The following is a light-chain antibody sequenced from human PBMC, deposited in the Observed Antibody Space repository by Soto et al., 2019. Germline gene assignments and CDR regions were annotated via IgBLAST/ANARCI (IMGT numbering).Light chain of an antibody. CDR3: RERNK. CDR2: DAS. CDR1: QSVSSY. V-gene: IGKV3-11*01. Sequence: VWPKCDATLAVSGGERATLGWRASQSVSSYLAWDHQKPGQAPGLLIYDASDRATGIPASFSGSRSGTDFTRPITGLEPEDFGVYFCRERNKFGQGTRVEI. J-gene: IGKJ5*01.